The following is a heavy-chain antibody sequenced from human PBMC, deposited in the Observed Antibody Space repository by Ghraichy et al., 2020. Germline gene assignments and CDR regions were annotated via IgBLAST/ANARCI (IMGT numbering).Heavy chain of an antibody. Sequence: GGSLRLSCAASGFTFSSYAMSWVRQAPGKGLEWVSAISGSGGSTYYADSVKGRFTISRDNSKNTLYLKMNSLRAEDTAVYYCAKDPAIVVGPAAIDYWGQGTLVTVAS. D-gene: IGHD2-2*01. CDR3: AKDPAIVVGPAAIDY. CDR2: ISGSGGST. V-gene: IGHV3-23*01. J-gene: IGHJ4*02. CDR1: GFTFSSYA.